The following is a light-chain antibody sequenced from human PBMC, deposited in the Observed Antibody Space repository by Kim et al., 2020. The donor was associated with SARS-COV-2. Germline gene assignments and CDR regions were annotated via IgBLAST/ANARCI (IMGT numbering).Light chain of an antibody. Sequence: LSPGERATLPCRASQSVTSNLAWYQQKPGQAPRLLIYGASTRASGIPARFSGSGSETEFTLTISSLQSEDFAVYYCQQYNDWPITFGQGTRLEIK. CDR2: GAS. CDR3: QQYNDWPIT. J-gene: IGKJ5*01. CDR1: QSVTSN. V-gene: IGKV3-15*01.